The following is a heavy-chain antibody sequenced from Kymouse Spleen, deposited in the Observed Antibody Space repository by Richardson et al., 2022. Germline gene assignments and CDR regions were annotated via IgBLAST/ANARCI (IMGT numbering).Heavy chain of an antibody. J-gene: IGHJ6*02. CDR3: TTDPLIAVDYYYGMDV. CDR2: IKSKTDGGTT. Sequence: EVQLVESGGGLVKPGGSLRLSCAASGFTFSNAWMSWVRQAPGKGLEWVGRIKSKTDGGTTDYAAPVKGRFTISRDDSKNTLYLQMNSLKTEDTAVYYCTTDPLIAVDYYYGMDVWGQGTTVTVSS. D-gene: IGHD6-19*01. V-gene: IGHV3-15*01. CDR1: GFTFSNAW.